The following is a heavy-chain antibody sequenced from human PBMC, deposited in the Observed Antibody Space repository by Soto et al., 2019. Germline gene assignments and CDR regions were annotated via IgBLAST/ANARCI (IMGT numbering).Heavy chain of an antibody. D-gene: IGHD3-3*01. CDR1: GGSISSGGYY. Sequence: PSETLSLTCTVSGGSISSGGYYWSWIRHHPGKGLEWIGYIYYSVSTYYNPSLKSRVTISVDTYKNQFSLKLSSVTAADTAVYYCARRGTGFLEWLEAPHYYYGMEIWGQETTVTVSS. CDR2: IYYSVST. V-gene: IGHV4-31*03. J-gene: IGHJ6*02. CDR3: ARRGTGFLEWLEAPHYYYGMEI.